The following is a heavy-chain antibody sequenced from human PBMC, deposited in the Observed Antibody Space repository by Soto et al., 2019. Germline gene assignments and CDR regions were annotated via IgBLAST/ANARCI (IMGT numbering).Heavy chain of an antibody. CDR3: TNKGGSSHY. CDR1: GLTFSSYW. J-gene: IGHJ4*02. D-gene: IGHD1-26*01. Sequence: GGSLRLSCATSGLTFSSYWMNWVRQAPGKGLEWVAIINQDGSAKFYVDSVKGRFTNSRDNTKNSLYLQMNSLRVDDTAMYYCTNKGGSSHYWGLGTLVTVS. CDR2: INQDGSAK. V-gene: IGHV3-7*05.